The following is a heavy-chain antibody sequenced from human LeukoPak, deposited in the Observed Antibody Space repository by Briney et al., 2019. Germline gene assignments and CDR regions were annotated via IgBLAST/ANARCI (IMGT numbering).Heavy chain of an antibody. CDR2: IKQDGSEK. D-gene: IGHD6-13*01. V-gene: IGHV3-7*05. J-gene: IGHJ4*02. CDR1: GFTFSNIW. CDR3: ATGGGIAAADKFDY. Sequence: PGGSLRLSCAASGFTFSNIWMTWVRQAPGKGLEWVANIKQDGSEKHYVDSVMGRFTISRDNGKNSLYLEMNSLRAEDTAVYYCATGGGIAAADKFDYWGQGTLVTVSS.